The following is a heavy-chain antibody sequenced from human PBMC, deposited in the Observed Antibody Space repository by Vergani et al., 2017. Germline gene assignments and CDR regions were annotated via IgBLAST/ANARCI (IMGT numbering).Heavy chain of an antibody. V-gene: IGHV5-51*03. CDR3: ARLYGRDSSGSKYFDY. D-gene: IGHD3-22*01. J-gene: IGHJ4*02. CDR2: IYPADSDT. Sequence: EVELVQSGPEMRKPGESLKISCKGSEYSFGNYWIGWVRQMPGKGLELMGIIYPADSDTRYSPSFQGQVTISADKSISTAYLQRSSLRASDSAMYYCARLYGRDSSGSKYFDYWVQGTLVAVSS. CDR1: EYSFGNYW.